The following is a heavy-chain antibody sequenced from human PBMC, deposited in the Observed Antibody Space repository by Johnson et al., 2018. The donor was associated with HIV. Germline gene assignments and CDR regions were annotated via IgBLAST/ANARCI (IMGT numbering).Heavy chain of an antibody. CDR2: IISDGSCT. Sequence: VQLVESGGGLVQPGGSLRLSCAASGFTFSSYWMSWVRQAPGKGLVWVSRIISDGSCTVSADSVKGRFTISRDNAKNTLYLQINSLRAEDTAVYYCTGGRDLRAFDIWGQGTMVTVSS. J-gene: IGHJ3*02. V-gene: IGHV3-74*02. D-gene: IGHD2-21*02. CDR1: GFTFSSYW. CDR3: TGGRDLRAFDI.